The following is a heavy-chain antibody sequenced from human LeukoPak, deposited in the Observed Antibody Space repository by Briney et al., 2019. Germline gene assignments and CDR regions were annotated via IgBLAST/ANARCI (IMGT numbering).Heavy chain of an antibody. CDR1: GFTFSSYS. CDR2: IYSGGSR. CDR3: TSGGELLWFGEFFEY. Sequence: PGGSLRLSCAASGFTFSSYSMNWVRQAPGKGLEWVSSIYSGGSRDYADSVKGRFTISRDNSKNTLYLQMNSLRAEDTAVYYCTSGGELLWFGEFFEYWGQGTLVTVSS. V-gene: IGHV3-53*01. D-gene: IGHD3-10*01. J-gene: IGHJ4*02.